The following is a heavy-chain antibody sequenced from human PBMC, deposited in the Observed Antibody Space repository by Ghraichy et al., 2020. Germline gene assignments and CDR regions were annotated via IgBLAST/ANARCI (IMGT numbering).Heavy chain of an antibody. V-gene: IGHV3-48*02. CDR1: GFTFNSWS. J-gene: IGHJ4*02. CDR3: ARDGRPLDY. Sequence: GESLNISCAASGFTFNSWSMSWVRQAPGKGLEWVSYIDSRSATIYYADSVKGRFTVSRDNDKNSLYLQVNSLRDEDTAVYYCARDGRPLDYWGQGTLVTVSS. CDR2: IDSRSATI. D-gene: IGHD1-26*01.